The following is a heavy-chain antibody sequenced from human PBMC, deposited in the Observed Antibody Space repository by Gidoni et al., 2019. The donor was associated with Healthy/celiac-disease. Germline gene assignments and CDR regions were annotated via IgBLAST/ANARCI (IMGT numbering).Heavy chain of an antibody. CDR3: ARKLGPYYYYGMDV. CDR1: GFTFSSYG. Sequence: QVQLVESGGGVVQPGRSLRLSCAASGFTFSSYGMHWVRQAPGKGLEWVAVIWYDGSNKYYADSVKGRFTISRDNSKNTLYLQMNSLRAEDTAVYYCARKLGPYYYYGMDVWGQGTTVTVSS. CDR2: IWYDGSNK. D-gene: IGHD1-7*01. J-gene: IGHJ6*02. V-gene: IGHV3-33*01.